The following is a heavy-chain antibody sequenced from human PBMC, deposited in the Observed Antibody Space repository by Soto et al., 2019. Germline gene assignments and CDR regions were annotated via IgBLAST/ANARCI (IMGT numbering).Heavy chain of an antibody. CDR3: AKDAGDGYKGHAYYFDY. J-gene: IGHJ4*02. D-gene: IGHD5-12*01. CDR2: ISWNSGSI. Sequence: PGGSLRLSCAASGFTFDDYAMHWVRQAPGKGLEWVSGISWNSGSIGYADSVKGRFTISRDNAKNSLYLQMNSLRAEDTALYYCAKDAGDGYKGHAYYFDYWGQGTLVTVSS. V-gene: IGHV3-9*01. CDR1: GFTFDDYA.